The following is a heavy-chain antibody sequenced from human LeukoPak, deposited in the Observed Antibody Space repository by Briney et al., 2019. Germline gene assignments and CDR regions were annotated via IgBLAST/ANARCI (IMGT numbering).Heavy chain of an antibody. CDR3: AKSYYYDSSGYYSTNFDY. J-gene: IGHJ4*02. CDR2: ISGSGGST. V-gene: IGHV3-23*01. D-gene: IGHD3-22*01. Sequence: GGSLRLSCAASGFTFSSYAMSWVRQAPGKGLEWVSAISGSGGSTYYADSVKGRFTISRDNSKNTLYLQMNSLRAEDTAVYYCAKSYYYDSSGYYSTNFDYWGQGTLATVSS. CDR1: GFTFSSYA.